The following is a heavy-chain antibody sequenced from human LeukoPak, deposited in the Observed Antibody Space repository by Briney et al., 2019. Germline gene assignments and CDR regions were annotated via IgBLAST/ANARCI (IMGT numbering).Heavy chain of an antibody. Sequence: SETLSLTCAVYGGSFSGYYWGWIRQPPGKGLEWIGSIHYSGSTYYKPSLKSRVTISVDTSKNQFSLKLSSVTAADTAVYYCARPPGFSTSFWDWGQGTLVTVSS. CDR2: IHYSGST. D-gene: IGHD2-2*01. V-gene: IGHV4-34*01. CDR1: GGSFSGYY. J-gene: IGHJ4*02. CDR3: ARPPGFSTSFWD.